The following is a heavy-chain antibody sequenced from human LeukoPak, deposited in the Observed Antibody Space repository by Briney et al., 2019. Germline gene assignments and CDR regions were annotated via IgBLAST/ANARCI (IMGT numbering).Heavy chain of an antibody. CDR1: SGSISSGGYS. Sequence: SETLSLTCAVSSGSISSGGYSWSWIRQPPGKGLEWIGYIYHSGSTYYNPSLKSRVTISVDRSKNQFSLKLSSVTAADTAMYYCASSIRPRSFDYWGQGTLVTVSS. CDR2: IYHSGST. CDR3: ASSIRPRSFDY. V-gene: IGHV4-30-2*01. J-gene: IGHJ4*02.